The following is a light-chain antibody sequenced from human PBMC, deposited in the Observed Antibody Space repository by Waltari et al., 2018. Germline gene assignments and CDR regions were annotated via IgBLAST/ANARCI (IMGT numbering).Light chain of an antibody. J-gene: IGKJ3*01. Sequence: DIQMTQSPSSLSASVGGRISIPCRASQSIANYLNWYQQKPGKAPDLLIYDASYLFSGVPSRFSGSGSGTDFTLNIDSLQPEDFATYYCQQSYSVPRGGFAFGPGTKVDIK. V-gene: IGKV1-39*01. CDR2: DAS. CDR1: QSIANY. CDR3: QQSYSVPRGGFA.